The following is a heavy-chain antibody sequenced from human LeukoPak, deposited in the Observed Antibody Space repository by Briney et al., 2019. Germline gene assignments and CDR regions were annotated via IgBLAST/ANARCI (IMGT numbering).Heavy chain of an antibody. V-gene: IGHV4-31*03. CDR3: AREVAVAGTPYYFDY. CDR1: GGSISSGGYY. J-gene: IGHJ4*02. D-gene: IGHD6-19*01. CDR2: IYYSGST. Sequence: SQTLSLTCTVSGGSISSGGYYWSWIRQHPGKGLEWIGYIYYSGSTYYNPSLKSRVTISVDTSKNQFSLKLGSVTAADTAVYYRAREVAVAGTPYYFDYWGQGTLVTVSS.